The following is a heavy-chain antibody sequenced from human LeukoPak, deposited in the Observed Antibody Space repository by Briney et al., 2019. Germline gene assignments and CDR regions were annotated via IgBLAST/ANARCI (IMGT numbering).Heavy chain of an antibody. Sequence: PGGSLRLSCAASGFTFSTNSMNWVRQAPGKGLEWVASISSSGTYIYYPESLKGRFTVSRDNAKNSVYLQMNSLRAEDTAVYYCARDVARDISCYTDWGQGTLVTVFS. J-gene: IGHJ4*02. D-gene: IGHD2-2*02. CDR2: ISSSGTYI. V-gene: IGHV3-21*01. CDR1: GFTFSTNS. CDR3: ARDVARDISCYTD.